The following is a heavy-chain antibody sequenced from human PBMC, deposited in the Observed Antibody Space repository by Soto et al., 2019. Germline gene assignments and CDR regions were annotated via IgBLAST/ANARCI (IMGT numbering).Heavy chain of an antibody. CDR3: ATDRAAARRSHYYYMDV. Sequence: QVQLVESGGGVVQPGRSLRLSCAASGFTFSSYGMHWVRQAPGKGLEWVAVISYDGSNKYYADSVKGRFTISRDNSKNTLYLQMNSLRAEDTAVYYCATDRAAARRSHYYYMDVWGKGTTVTVSS. D-gene: IGHD6-6*01. V-gene: IGHV3-30*03. J-gene: IGHJ6*03. CDR2: ISYDGSNK. CDR1: GFTFSSYG.